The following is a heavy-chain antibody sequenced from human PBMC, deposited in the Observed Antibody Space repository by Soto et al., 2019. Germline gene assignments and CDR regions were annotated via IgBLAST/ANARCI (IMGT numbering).Heavy chain of an antibody. CDR2: ISGSGGST. CDR3: HTSYPLTTVKHNWFDP. D-gene: IGHD4-4*01. Sequence: GGSLRLSCAASGFTFSSYAMSWVRQAPGKGLEWVSAISGSGGSTYYADSVKGRFTISRDNSKNTLYLQMNSLRAEDTAVYYCHTSYPLTTVKHNWFDPWGQGTLVTVSS. CDR1: GFTFSSYA. V-gene: IGHV3-23*01. J-gene: IGHJ5*02.